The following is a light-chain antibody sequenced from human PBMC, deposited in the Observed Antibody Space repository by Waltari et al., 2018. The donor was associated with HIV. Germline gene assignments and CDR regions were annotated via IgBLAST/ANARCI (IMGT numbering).Light chain of an antibody. CDR3: CSYSRGGDSYV. CDR1: SGDIGSFNF. J-gene: IGLJ1*01. Sequence: QSVLTQPASVSGFLGQSITIPCGGSSGDIGSFNFVSWYHSRPYQAPRLIIHDVRSRPAWVSTRFSGSKTGSTASLTISGLNGEDEGVYYCCSYSRGGDSYVFGPGT. V-gene: IGLV2-14*01. CDR2: DVR.